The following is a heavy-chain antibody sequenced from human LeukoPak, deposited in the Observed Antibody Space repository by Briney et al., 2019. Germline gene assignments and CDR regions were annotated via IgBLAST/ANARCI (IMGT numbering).Heavy chain of an antibody. CDR1: GYTFTSYD. V-gene: IGHV1-8*01. D-gene: IGHD4-17*01. Sequence: ASVTVSCKASGYTFTSYDINWVRQATGQGLEWMGWMNPNSGNTGYAQKFQGRVTMTRNTSISTAYMELSSLRSEDTAVYYCARGNSDTYGVLFDYWGQGTLVTVSS. CDR3: ARGNSDTYGVLFDY. J-gene: IGHJ4*02. CDR2: MNPNSGNT.